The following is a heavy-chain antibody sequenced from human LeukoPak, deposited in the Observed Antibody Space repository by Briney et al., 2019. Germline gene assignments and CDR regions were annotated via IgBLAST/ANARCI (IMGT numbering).Heavy chain of an antibody. J-gene: IGHJ4*02. Sequence: GESLKISCKGSGYSFTSYWIGWVRQMPGKGLVWIRSIFPGDSDTRYSPSFQGQVTISADKSISTAYLQWSSLKASDTAMYYCARYNDDGIAAPGNSRGFDYWGQGTLATVSS. CDR1: GYSFTSYW. CDR3: ARYNDDGIAAPGNSRGFDY. V-gene: IGHV5-51*01. CDR2: IFPGDSDT. D-gene: IGHD6-13*01.